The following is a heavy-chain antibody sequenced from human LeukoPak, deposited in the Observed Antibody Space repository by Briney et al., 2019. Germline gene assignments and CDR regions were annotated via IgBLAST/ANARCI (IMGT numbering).Heavy chain of an antibody. CDR1: GGSITSYY. Sequence: SETLSLTCTVSGGSITSYYWSWIRQPAGKGLEWIGRIYTSGSTNYNPSLKSRVTISVDTSKNQFSLKLSSVTAADTAVYYCARGTLYYDILTGYYAYYFDYWGQGTLVTVSS. D-gene: IGHD3-9*01. V-gene: IGHV4-4*07. J-gene: IGHJ4*02. CDR2: IYTSGST. CDR3: ARGTLYYDILTGYYAYYFDY.